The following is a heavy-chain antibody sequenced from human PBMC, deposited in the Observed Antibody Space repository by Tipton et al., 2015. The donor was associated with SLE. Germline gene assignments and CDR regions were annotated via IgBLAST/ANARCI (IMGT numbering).Heavy chain of an antibody. CDR2: IKQDGSEK. J-gene: IGHJ4*02. D-gene: IGHD6-6*01. CDR3: ARERETLAALDY. Sequence: GSLRLSCAASGFTFSSYWTSWVRQAPGKGLEWVANIKQDGSEKYYADSVKGRFTISRDNAKNSLYLQMNSLRAEDTAVYYCARERETLAALDYWGQGTPVTVSS. CDR1: GFTFSSYW. V-gene: IGHV3-7*01.